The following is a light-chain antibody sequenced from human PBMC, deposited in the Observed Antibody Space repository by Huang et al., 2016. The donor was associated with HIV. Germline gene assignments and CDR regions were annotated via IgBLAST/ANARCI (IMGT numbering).Light chain of an antibody. CDR2: DAY. J-gene: IGKJ2*01. CDR1: QGISSA. Sequence: AIQLTQSPSSLSASVGDRVTIACRASQGISSALAWYQQKPGKATKLLNYDAYSLESGGSTRFSGNGSGPASTLTISSLQPEDFATYYCQQFNNYLMYTFGQGTKLEIK. CDR3: QQFNNYLMYT. V-gene: IGKV1D-13*01.